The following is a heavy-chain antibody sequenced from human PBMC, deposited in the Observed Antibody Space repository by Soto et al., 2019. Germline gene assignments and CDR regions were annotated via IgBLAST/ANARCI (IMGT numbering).Heavy chain of an antibody. CDR1: GGSFSSYA. V-gene: IGHV1-69*12. Sequence: QVQLVQSGAEVKKPGSSVKVSCKASGGSFSSYAITWVRQTPGQGLEWMGGIIPIFGTANYAQKFQGRVTITADESTSTAYMELSSLRSEDTAVYYCARCGRFLWGGVDYFDYWGQGTLVTVSS. J-gene: IGHJ4*02. D-gene: IGHD3-3*01. CDR2: IIPIFGTA. CDR3: ARCGRFLWGGVDYFDY.